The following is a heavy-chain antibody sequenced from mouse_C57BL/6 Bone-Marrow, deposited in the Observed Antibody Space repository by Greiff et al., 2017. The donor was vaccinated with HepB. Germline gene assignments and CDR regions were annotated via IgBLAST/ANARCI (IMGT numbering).Heavy chain of an antibody. D-gene: IGHD1-1*01. Sequence: VQLQESGPERLKPGAPVQISCRACGNSFTDFNLNWVNRSNGKSLEWIGVINPNYGTTSYNQKSKGKATLTVDQSSSTASMQLNSLTSEDSAVYYCARRDYYGSLYYFDYWGQGTTLTVSS. CDR1: GNSFTDFN. J-gene: IGHJ2*01. CDR3: ARRDYYGSLYYFDY. V-gene: IGHV1-39*01. CDR2: INPNYGTT.